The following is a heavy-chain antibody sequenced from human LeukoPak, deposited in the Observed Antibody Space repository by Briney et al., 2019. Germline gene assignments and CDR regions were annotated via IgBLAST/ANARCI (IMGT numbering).Heavy chain of an antibody. CDR1: GDSVSSNSAA. V-gene: IGHV6-1*01. CDR3: ARGSIRDSSGYPNWFDP. CDR2: TYYRSKWYN. Sequence: SQTLSLTCAISGDSVSSNSAAWNWIRQSPSRGLEWLGRTYYRSKWYNDYAVSVKSRITINPDTSKNQFSLQLNSVTPEDTAVYYCARGSIRDSSGYPNWFDPWGQGTLVTVSS. D-gene: IGHD3-22*01. J-gene: IGHJ5*02.